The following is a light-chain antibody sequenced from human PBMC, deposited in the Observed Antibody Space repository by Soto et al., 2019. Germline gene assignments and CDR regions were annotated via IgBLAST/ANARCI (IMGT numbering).Light chain of an antibody. CDR3: QQRSNWPPYT. CDR1: QSVSSS. Sequence: EIVLTQSPATLSLSPGERATLSCRASQSVSSSLAWYQQKPGQAPRLLIYNASNRATGIPARFSGSGSGTDFTLTISSLEPEDFALYYCQQRSNWPPYTFGQGTKVDI. CDR2: NAS. J-gene: IGKJ2*01. V-gene: IGKV3-11*01.